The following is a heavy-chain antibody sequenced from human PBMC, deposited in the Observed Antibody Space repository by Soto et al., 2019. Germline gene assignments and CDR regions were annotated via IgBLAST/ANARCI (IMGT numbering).Heavy chain of an antibody. CDR2: ISGSTGKT. CDR1: GFTFNTYT. Sequence: LRLSCSASGFTFNTYTMTWVRQAPGKGLEWVSGISGSTGKTYYADSVKGRFTISRDNSKKVLYLQMNSLRTEDTALYYCAGRTVTTSWAADIWGQGTMVTVSS. J-gene: IGHJ3*02. CDR3: AGRTVTTSWAADI. D-gene: IGHD4-17*01. V-gene: IGHV3-23*01.